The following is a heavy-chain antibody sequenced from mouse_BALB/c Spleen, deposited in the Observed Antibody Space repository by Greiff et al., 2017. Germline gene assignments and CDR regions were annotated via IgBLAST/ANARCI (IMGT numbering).Heavy chain of an antibody. V-gene: IGHV1-69*02. Sequence: QVQLQQPGAELVRPGASVKLSCKASGYTFTSYWINWVKQRPGQGLEWIGNIYPSDSYTNYNQKFKDKATLTVDKSSSTAYMQLSSPTSEDSAVYYCTRSMVTTAPYYAMDYWGQGTSVTVSA. D-gene: IGHD2-2*01. CDR3: TRSMVTTAPYYAMDY. CDR1: GYTFTSYW. J-gene: IGHJ4*01. CDR2: IYPSDSYT.